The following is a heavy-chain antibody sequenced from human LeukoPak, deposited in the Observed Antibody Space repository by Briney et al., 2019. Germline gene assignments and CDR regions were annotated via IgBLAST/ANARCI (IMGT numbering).Heavy chain of an antibody. D-gene: IGHD2-2*01. CDR2: IYSGGST. J-gene: IGHJ5*02. V-gene: IGHV3-53*05. CDR1: GFTVSSNY. CDR3: AKDNPIEKVPGLGPGS. Sequence: PGGSLRLSCAASGFTVSSNYMSWVRQAPGKGLEWVSVIYSGGSTYYADSVKGRFTISRDNSKNTLYLQMNSLRPEDTAVYYCAKDNPIEKVPGLGPGSWGQGTLVTVSS.